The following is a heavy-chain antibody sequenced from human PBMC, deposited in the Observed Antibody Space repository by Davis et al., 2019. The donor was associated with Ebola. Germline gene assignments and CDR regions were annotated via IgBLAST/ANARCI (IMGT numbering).Heavy chain of an antibody. Sequence: ASVKVSCKASGGTFSSYGISWVRQAPGQGLEWMGWINAGNGNTKYSQKFQGRVTITRDTSASTAYMELSSLRSEDTAVYYCARDGGRYFDWFPYYYGMDVWGQGTTVTVSS. CDR2: INAGNGNT. D-gene: IGHD3-9*01. V-gene: IGHV1-3*01. J-gene: IGHJ6*02. CDR1: GGTFSSYG. CDR3: ARDGGRYFDWFPYYYGMDV.